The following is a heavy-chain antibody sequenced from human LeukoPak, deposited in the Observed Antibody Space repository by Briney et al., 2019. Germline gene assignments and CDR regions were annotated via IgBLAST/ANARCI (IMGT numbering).Heavy chain of an antibody. J-gene: IGHJ5*02. D-gene: IGHD1-7*01. V-gene: IGHV1-2*02. CDR2: INPNSGGT. Sequence: ASVTVSCKASGYTFTGYYMHWVRQAPGQGLEWMGWINPNSGGTNYAQKFQGRVTMTRDTSISTAYMELSRLRSDDTAVYYCARDRGTTRFTYTFDPWGQGTLVTVSS. CDR1: GYTFTGYY. CDR3: ARDRGTTRFTYTFDP.